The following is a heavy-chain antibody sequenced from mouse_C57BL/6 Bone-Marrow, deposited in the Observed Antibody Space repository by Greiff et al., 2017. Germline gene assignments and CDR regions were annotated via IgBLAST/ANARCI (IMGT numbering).Heavy chain of an antibody. CDR2: IWSDGST. J-gene: IGHJ4*01. CDR1: GFSLTSYG. D-gene: IGHD1-3*01. Sequence: VQLQESGPGLVAPSQSLSLTCTVSGFSLTSYGVHWVRQPPGTGLEWLVVIWSDGSTTYTSALKSRLSISKDNSKSQVFLKMNSLQTDTTAMYYCARYLNHVSYYAMDYWGQGTSVPACS. V-gene: IGHV2-6*03. CDR3: ARYLNHVSYYAMDY.